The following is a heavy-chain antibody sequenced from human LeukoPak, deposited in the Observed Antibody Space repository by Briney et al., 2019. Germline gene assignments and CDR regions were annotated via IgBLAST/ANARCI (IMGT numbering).Heavy chain of an antibody. D-gene: IGHD2-2*01. CDR1: GFXFSDYN. V-gene: IGHV3-7*05. CDR3: ARDQRYCSSSSCPWEPFDY. J-gene: IGHJ4*02. Sequence: GGSLRLSCAASGFXFSDYNIHWVRQAPGKGLEWVANIKQDGSEKYYVDSVKGRFTISRDNAKNSLYLQMNSLRAEDTAVYYCARDQRYCSSSSCPWEPFDYWGQGTLVTVSS. CDR2: IKQDGSEK.